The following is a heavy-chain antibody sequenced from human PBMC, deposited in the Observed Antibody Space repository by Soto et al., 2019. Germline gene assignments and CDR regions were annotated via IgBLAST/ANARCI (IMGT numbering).Heavy chain of an antibody. CDR1: GFTFSSYS. D-gene: IGHD3-10*01. CDR2: ISSISSTI. V-gene: IGHV3-48*01. CDR3: AVLWFGELDAFDI. J-gene: IGHJ3*02. Sequence: HPGGSLRLSCAASGFTFSSYSMNWVRQAPGKGLEWVSYISSISSTIYYADSVKGRFTISRDNAKNSLYLQMNSLRAEDTALYYCAVLWFGELDAFDIWGQGTMVTVSS.